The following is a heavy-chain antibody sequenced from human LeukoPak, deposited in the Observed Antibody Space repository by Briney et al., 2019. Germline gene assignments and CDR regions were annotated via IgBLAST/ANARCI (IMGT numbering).Heavy chain of an antibody. V-gene: IGHV4-39*01. CDR3: ARRGYDFWSGYYTFDY. Sequence: SETLSLTCTVSGGSISSGGYYWGWIRQPPGKGLEWIGSIYYSGSTYYNPSLKSRVTISVDTSKNQFSLKLSSVTAADTAVYYCARRGYDFWSGYYTFDYWGQGTLVTVSS. CDR2: IYYSGST. CDR1: GGSISSGGYY. J-gene: IGHJ4*02. D-gene: IGHD3-3*01.